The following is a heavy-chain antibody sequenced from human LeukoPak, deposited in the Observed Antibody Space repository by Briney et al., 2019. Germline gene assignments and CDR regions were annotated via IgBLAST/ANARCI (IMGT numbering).Heavy chain of an antibody. D-gene: IGHD3-22*01. V-gene: IGHV4-39*01. CDR2: IYYSGST. J-gene: IGHJ3*02. CDR3: ARFASSKYYYDSSGYSRTDI. CDR1: GGSISSSSCY. Sequence: PSETLSLTCTVSGGSISSSSCYWGWIRQPPGKGLEWIGSIYYSGSTYYNPSLKSRVTISVDTSKNQFSLKLSSVTAADTAVYYCARFASSKYYYDSSGYSRTDIWGQGTMVTVSS.